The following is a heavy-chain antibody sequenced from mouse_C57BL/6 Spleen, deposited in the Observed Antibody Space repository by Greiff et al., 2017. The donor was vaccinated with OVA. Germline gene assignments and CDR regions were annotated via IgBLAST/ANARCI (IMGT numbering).Heavy chain of an antibody. V-gene: IGHV1-72*01. Sequence: QVHVKQPGAELVKPGASVKLSCKASGYTFTSYWMHWVKQRPGRGLEWIGRIDPNSGGTKYNEKFKSKATLTVDKPSSTAYMQLSSLTSEDSAVYYCARLIYYGNYGAMDYWGQGTSVTVSS. CDR1: GYTFTSYW. CDR2: IDPNSGGT. J-gene: IGHJ4*01. D-gene: IGHD2-1*01. CDR3: ARLIYYGNYGAMDY.